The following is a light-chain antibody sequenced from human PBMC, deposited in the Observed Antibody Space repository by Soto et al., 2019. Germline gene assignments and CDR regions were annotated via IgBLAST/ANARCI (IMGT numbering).Light chain of an antibody. V-gene: IGKV1-33*01. CDR3: QQYDNLPPGT. J-gene: IGKJ1*01. CDR1: QDISNY. CDR2: DAS. Sequence: DIQMTQSPSSLSASVGDRVTITCQASQDISNYLNWYQQKPGKAPKLLIYDASNLETGVPSRFSGSGSGTDFTFTISSLQPEDIATYDCQQYDNLPPGTFGQGTKVEIK.